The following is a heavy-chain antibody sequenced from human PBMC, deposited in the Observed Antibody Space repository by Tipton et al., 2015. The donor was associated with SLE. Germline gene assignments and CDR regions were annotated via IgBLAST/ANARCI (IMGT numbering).Heavy chain of an antibody. CDR1: GDSISSGTFF. V-gene: IGHV4-39*01. CDR2: IHYSGDT. Sequence: GLVKPSETLSLTCTVSGDSISSGTFFWGWVRQPPGKWLEWIGNIHYSGDTYYNPSLRSRVTISVDTSKNQFSLKLSSVTAADTAMYYCAKVGGASCSRTSSHAGFDYWGQGILVAVSS. J-gene: IGHJ4*02. D-gene: IGHD2-2*01. CDR3: AKVGGASCSRTSSHAGFDY.